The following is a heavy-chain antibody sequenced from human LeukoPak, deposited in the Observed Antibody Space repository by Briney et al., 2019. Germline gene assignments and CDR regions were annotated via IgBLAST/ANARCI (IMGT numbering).Heavy chain of an antibody. CDR2: IYYSGST. D-gene: IGHD2-15*01. CDR3: ARTYCSGGSCHFDY. Sequence: SETLSLTCTVSGGSISSGGYYWSWIRQHPGKGLEWIGYIYYSGSTYYNPSLKSRVTISVDTSKNQFSLKLGSVTAADTAVYYCARTYCSGGSCHFDYWGQGTLVTVSS. V-gene: IGHV4-31*03. CDR1: GGSISSGGYY. J-gene: IGHJ4*02.